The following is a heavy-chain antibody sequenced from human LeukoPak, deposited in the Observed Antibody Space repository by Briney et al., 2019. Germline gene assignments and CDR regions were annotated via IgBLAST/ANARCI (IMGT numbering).Heavy chain of an antibody. Sequence: GGCLRLACAAYEFTFSSYWMQCVRQAPGKGLVWVSRINSDGSSTSYADSVKGRFTISRDNAKNTLYLQTDRLRTEDTAVYYCARGFTIFGVVNDAFDIWGQGTMVTVSS. V-gene: IGHV3-74*01. CDR1: EFTFSSYW. CDR3: ARGFTIFGVVNDAFDI. D-gene: IGHD3-3*01. CDR2: INSDGSST. J-gene: IGHJ3*02.